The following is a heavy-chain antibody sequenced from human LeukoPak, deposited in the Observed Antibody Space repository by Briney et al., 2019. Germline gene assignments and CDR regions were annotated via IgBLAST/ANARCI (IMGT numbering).Heavy chain of an antibody. V-gene: IGHV4-61*05. CDR1: GGSISSSSAY. CDR2: IYYSGST. CDR3: ARHKKGHSYDY. J-gene: IGHJ4*02. Sequence: SETLSLTCTVSGGSISSSSAYWGWIRQPPGKGLEWIGNIYYSGSTNYNPSLKSRITISVDTSKNQFSLKLSSVTAADTAVYYRARHKKGHSYDYWGQGTLVTVSS. D-gene: IGHD5-18*01.